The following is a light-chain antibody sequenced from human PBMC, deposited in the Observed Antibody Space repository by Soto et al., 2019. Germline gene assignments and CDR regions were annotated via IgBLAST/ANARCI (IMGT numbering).Light chain of an antibody. V-gene: IGKV1-39*01. Sequence: DIQMTQSPSSLSASVGDRVTITCRASQSISSYLNWYQQKPGKAPNLLIYAASSLQSGVQSRFSGSGSGTDFTLTISSLQPEDFATYYCQQSYSTLRTFGQGTKVEIK. CDR1: QSISSY. CDR3: QQSYSTLRT. CDR2: AAS. J-gene: IGKJ1*01.